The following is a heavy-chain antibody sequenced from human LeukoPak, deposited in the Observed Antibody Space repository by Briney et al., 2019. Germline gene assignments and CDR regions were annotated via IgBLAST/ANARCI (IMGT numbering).Heavy chain of an antibody. Sequence: SLRLSCAASGFTFSSYEMNWVRQAPGKGLEWVSYISSSGSTIYYADSVKGRFTISGDNAKNSLYLQMNSLRAEDTAVYYCARDAERWLQTPFDYWGQGTLVTVSS. CDR2: ISSSGSTI. CDR3: ARDAERWLQTPFDY. CDR1: GFTFSSYE. V-gene: IGHV3-48*03. D-gene: IGHD5-24*01. J-gene: IGHJ4*02.